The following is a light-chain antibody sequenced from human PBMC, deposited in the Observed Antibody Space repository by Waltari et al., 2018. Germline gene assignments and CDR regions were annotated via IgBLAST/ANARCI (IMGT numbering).Light chain of an antibody. Sequence: DIVMTQSPDSLALSLGERATINCKYSQSVLYNSNKKNYVAWYQQRPRQPPKLLISWASMREAGVPDRFSGSGSGTDFTLTISSLQAEDVAVYYCQQYYITPWAFGQGTKVEIK. CDR2: WAS. V-gene: IGKV4-1*01. J-gene: IGKJ1*01. CDR3: QQYYITPWA. CDR1: QSVLYNSNKKNY.